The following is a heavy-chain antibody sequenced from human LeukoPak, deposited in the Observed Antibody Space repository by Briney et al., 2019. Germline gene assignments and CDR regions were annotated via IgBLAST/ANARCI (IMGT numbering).Heavy chain of an antibody. V-gene: IGHV3-21*01. J-gene: IGHJ4*02. CDR1: GFTFSSYS. CDR2: ISSSSSYI. CDR3: ARFGSSSSQDY. Sequence: GGSLRLSCAASGFTFSSYSMNWVRQAPGKGLEWVSSISSSSSYIYYADSVKGRFTISKDNAKNSLYLQMNSLRAEDTAVYYCARFGSSSSQDYWGQGTLVTVSS. D-gene: IGHD6-6*01.